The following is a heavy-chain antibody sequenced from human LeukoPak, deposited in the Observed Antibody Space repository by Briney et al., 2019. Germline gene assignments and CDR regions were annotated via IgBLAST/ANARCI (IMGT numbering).Heavy chain of an antibody. Sequence: SETLSLTCTVSGGSISSYYWSWIRQPPGKGLGWIGYIYYSGSTNYNPSLESRVTISVDTSKNQFSLKLSSVTAADTAVYYWARVSLTGTRAFDIWGQGTMVTVSS. CDR2: IYYSGST. CDR1: GGSISSYY. CDR3: ARVSLTGTRAFDI. J-gene: IGHJ3*02. V-gene: IGHV4-59*01. D-gene: IGHD1-20*01.